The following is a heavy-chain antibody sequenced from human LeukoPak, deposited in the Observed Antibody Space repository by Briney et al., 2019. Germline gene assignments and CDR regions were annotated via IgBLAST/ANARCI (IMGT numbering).Heavy chain of an antibody. CDR2: INSDGSST. D-gene: IGHD3-16*01. Sequence: PGGSLRLSCAASGFTFSSYWMHWVRQAPGKGLVWVSRINSDGSSTSYADSVKGRFTISRDNAKNTLYLQMNSLRAEDTAVYYCVRAQGLGESENYWGQGTLVTVSS. CDR3: VRAQGLGESENY. V-gene: IGHV3-74*01. J-gene: IGHJ4*02. CDR1: GFTFSSYW.